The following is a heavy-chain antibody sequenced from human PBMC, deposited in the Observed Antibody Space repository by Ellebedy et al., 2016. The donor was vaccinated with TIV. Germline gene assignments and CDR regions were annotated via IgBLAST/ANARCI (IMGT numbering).Heavy chain of an antibody. CDR1: GFTFSDYA. D-gene: IGHD2-21*01. CDR3: VKDTAPYFGVFDY. CDR2: IRNSGVST. J-gene: IGHJ4*02. Sequence: PGGSLRLSCAVSGFTFSDYAMSWVRRTPGRGLEWVSGIRNSGVSTYYADSVKGRFTISRDDSMDTVYLQLNNLTAEDTATYFCVKDTAPYFGVFDYWGRGALVTVSS. V-gene: IGHV3-23*01.